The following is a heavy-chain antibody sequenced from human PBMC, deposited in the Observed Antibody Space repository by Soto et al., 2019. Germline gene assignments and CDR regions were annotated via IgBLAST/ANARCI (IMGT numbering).Heavy chain of an antibody. CDR1: GESISSSSYY. D-gene: IGHD2-21*02. CDR3: ARQRATVVTQAYFDH. J-gene: IGHJ4*02. Sequence: SETLSLTCIVSGESISSSSYYWGWIRQPPGKGLEWIGSIYYSGRTYYNPSFKSRVTISIDTSKNQFSLKLSSVTATDTAVYYCARQRATVVTQAYFDHWGQGALVTVSS. V-gene: IGHV4-39*01. CDR2: IYYSGRT.